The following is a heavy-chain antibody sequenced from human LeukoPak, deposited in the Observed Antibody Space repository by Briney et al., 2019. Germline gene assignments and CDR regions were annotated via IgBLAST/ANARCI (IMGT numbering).Heavy chain of an antibody. CDR3: ARDQGSSHAFDI. J-gene: IGHJ3*02. V-gene: IGHV1-2*06. CDR2: INPNSGGT. CDR1: GYTFTGYY. D-gene: IGHD6-6*01. Sequence: ASVKVSCKASGYTFTGYYMHWVRQAPGQGLEWMGRINPNSGGTNYAQKFQGRVTMTRHTSISTAYMELSRLRSDDTAVYYCARDQGSSHAFDIWGQGTMVTVSS.